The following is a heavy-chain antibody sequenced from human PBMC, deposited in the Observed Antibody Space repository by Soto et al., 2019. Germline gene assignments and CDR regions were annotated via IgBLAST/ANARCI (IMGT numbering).Heavy chain of an antibody. CDR3: ARDRLDFWTRLGYYYGMDV. CDR1: GGYISSGGYY. D-gene: IGHD3-3*01. V-gene: IGHV4-31*03. J-gene: IGHJ6*02. Sequence: PSETLSLTCTVSGGYISSGGYYWSWIRQHPGKGLEWIGYIYYSGSTYYNPSLKSRVTISVDTSKNQFSLKLSSVTAADTAVYYCARDRLDFWTRLGYYYGMDVWGQGTTVTVSS. CDR2: IYYSGST.